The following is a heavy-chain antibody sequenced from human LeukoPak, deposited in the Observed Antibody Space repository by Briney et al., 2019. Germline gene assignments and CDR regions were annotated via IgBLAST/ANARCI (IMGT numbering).Heavy chain of an antibody. CDR1: EFTFSSYW. CDR3: ARDKMTGDSYFDY. J-gene: IGHJ4*02. Sequence: GGSLRLSWAASEFTFSSYWMTWVGQAQGKGLEWVAHIKQDGSEKNYVDSVKGRFTISRDNAKNSLLLQMDGLRAEDTAVYYCARDKMTGDSYFDYWGQGILVTVSS. CDR2: IKQDGSEK. V-gene: IGHV3-7*01. D-gene: IGHD7-27*01.